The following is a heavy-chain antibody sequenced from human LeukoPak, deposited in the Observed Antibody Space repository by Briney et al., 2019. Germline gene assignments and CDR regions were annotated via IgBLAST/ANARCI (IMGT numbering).Heavy chain of an antibody. CDR2: SRNKAKSYTT. J-gene: IGHJ4*02. D-gene: IGHD6-19*01. V-gene: IGHV3-72*01. CDR1: GFTFSDHF. Sequence: PGGSLRLSCAVSGFTFSDHFLDWVRQAPGKGLEWVGRSRNKAKSYTTEYGASVKGRFTISRDDSKSTLYLQMNSLKTEDTAVYYCARVGSVAGSDYLDYWGRGTLVTVSS. CDR3: ARVGSVAGSDYLDY.